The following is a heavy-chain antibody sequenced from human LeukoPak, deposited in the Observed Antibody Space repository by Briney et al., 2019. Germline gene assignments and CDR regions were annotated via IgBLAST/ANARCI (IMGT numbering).Heavy chain of an antibody. J-gene: IGHJ6*03. CDR1: GFTFSIYG. V-gene: IGHV3-23*02. CDR3: AKNGARGAYCSGGTCFPYYDYYMDV. Sequence: GGSLTLSWAPSGFTFSIYGTSWVRQAEGKGLEWVSSIRYTGGNTYYGDSVAGPFTISRANSKNTVYLPMNSLSAKDTAVYYCAKNGARGAYCSGGTCFPYYDYYMDVWGKGTTVTISS. D-gene: IGHD2-15*01. CDR2: IRYTGGNT.